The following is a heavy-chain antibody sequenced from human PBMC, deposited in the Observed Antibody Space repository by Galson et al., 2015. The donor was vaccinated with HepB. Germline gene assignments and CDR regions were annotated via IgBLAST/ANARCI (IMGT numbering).Heavy chain of an antibody. Sequence: SLRLSCAASGFTFSSYAMHWVRQAPGKGLEWVAVISYDGSNKYYADSVKGRFTISRDNSKNTLYLQMNSLRAEDTAVYYCVRWTYGSGSYYLDYGMDVWGQGTTVTVSS. CDR2: ISYDGSNK. V-gene: IGHV3-30-3*01. D-gene: IGHD3-10*01. CDR1: GFTFSSYA. J-gene: IGHJ6*02. CDR3: VRWTYGSGSYYLDYGMDV.